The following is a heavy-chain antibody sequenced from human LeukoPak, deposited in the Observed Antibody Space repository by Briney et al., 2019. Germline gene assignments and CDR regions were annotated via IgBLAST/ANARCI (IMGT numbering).Heavy chain of an antibody. Sequence: SQTLTLTCTVSGGSISSGSYYWSWIRQPAGKGLEWIGRIYTSGSTSYNPSLKSRVTISVDTSKNQFSLKLSSVTAADTAVYYCARDLYDYGGHYFDYWGQGTLVTVSS. CDR2: IYTSGST. J-gene: IGHJ4*02. CDR3: ARDLYDYGGHYFDY. CDR1: GGSISSGSYY. V-gene: IGHV4-61*02. D-gene: IGHD4-23*01.